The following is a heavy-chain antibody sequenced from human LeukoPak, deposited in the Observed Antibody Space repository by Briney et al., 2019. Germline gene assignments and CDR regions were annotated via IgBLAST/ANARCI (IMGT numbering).Heavy chain of an antibody. CDR2: IYYSGST. Sequence: SENQSLTCTVSGGSICSYYWSWIRQPPGQGLEGIGYIYYSGSTNYNTSLKSRVTISVDTSKNQFSLKLSSVTAADTAVYYCVRHAPKDDYYDSSGYYYEAFDIWGQGTMVTVSS. CDR3: VRHAPKDDYYDSSGYYYEAFDI. V-gene: IGHV4-59*08. CDR1: GGSICSYY. D-gene: IGHD3-22*01. J-gene: IGHJ3*02.